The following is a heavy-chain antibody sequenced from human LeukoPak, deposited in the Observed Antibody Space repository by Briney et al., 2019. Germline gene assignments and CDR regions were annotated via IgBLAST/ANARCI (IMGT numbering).Heavy chain of an antibody. J-gene: IGHJ1*01. CDR1: GFTFSSYS. CDR3: VREREGSNSEH. CDR2: IYSDGNT. V-gene: IGHV3-53*01. D-gene: IGHD1-26*01. Sequence: GGSLRLSCAASGFTFSSYSMNWVRQAPGMGLEWVSTIYSDGNTYYPDSVKGRFTISRDGSKNTLYLQLNSLRTEDTAIYYCVREREGSNSEHWGQGTLVTVSS.